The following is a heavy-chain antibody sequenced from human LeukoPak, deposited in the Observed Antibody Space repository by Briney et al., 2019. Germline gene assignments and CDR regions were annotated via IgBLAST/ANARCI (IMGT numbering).Heavy chain of an antibody. Sequence: ASVKVSCKPSGYTFIGYYMHSVRQGPQQRRETMGWINPNSGVTNYAQKFQGRVTMTRDTSISTAYMELSRLRSDDTAVYYCARVYHNCGGDCYPYFDYWGQGTLVTVSS. J-gene: IGHJ4*02. CDR3: ARVYHNCGGDCYPYFDY. V-gene: IGHV1-2*02. CDR1: GYTFIGYY. D-gene: IGHD2-21*01. CDR2: INPNSGVT.